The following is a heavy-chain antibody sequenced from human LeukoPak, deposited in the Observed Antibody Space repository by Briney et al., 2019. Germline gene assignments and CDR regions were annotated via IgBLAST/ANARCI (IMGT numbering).Heavy chain of an antibody. J-gene: IGHJ4*02. CDR2: IIPILGIA. CDR1: GGTFSSYA. Sequence: GASVKVSCKASGGTFSSYATSWVRQAPGQGLEWMGRIIPILGIANYAQKFQGRVTITADKSTSTAYMELSSLRSEDTAVYYCARGSYGGNSVGCNYWGQGTLVTVSS. V-gene: IGHV1-69*04. D-gene: IGHD4-23*01. CDR3: ARGSYGGNSVGCNY.